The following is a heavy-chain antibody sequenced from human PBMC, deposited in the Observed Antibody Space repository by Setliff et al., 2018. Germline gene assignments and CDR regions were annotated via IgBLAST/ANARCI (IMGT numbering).Heavy chain of an antibody. J-gene: IGHJ4*02. CDR3: ARAGDAASGRKGVFEY. D-gene: IGHD1-26*01. CDR2: ISAYNGDT. Sequence: ASVKVSCKASGYTLINYGISWVRQAPGQGLEWMGWISAYNGDTTYTQNLQGRVTMTRDTSTSTLYMELASLRSEDTAVYYCARAGDAASGRKGVFEYWGQGTAVTVSS. CDR1: GYTLINYG. V-gene: IGHV1-18*01.